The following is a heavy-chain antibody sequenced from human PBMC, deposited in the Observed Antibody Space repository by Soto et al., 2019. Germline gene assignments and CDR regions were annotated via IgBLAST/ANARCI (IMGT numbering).Heavy chain of an antibody. Sequence: PGGSLRLSCEASRFRFSDYYMSWVRQAPGKGLEWVSFISSSGTTIYYADSVKGRFTISRDNAKNSLFLQMNSLRVEDTAVYYCASSGGNYNYYGMDVWGQETTVTVSS. D-gene: IGHD3-10*01. V-gene: IGHV3-11*01. J-gene: IGHJ6*02. CDR1: RFRFSDYY. CDR3: ASSGGNYNYYGMDV. CDR2: ISSSGTTI.